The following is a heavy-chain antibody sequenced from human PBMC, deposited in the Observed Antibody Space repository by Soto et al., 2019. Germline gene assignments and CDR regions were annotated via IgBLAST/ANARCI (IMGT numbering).Heavy chain of an antibody. CDR3: AKEWVYDSSGWSFDY. D-gene: IGHD3-22*01. J-gene: IGHJ4*02. CDR2: ILDDGSNK. Sequence: SGGSLRLSCAASGFTFSSYGMHWVRQAPGKGLEWVAVILDDGSNKYYADSVKGRFIISRDNSKNTLYLQMNSLRAEDTAVYYCAKEWVYDSSGWSFDYWGQGTLVTVSS. V-gene: IGHV3-30*18. CDR1: GFTFSSYG.